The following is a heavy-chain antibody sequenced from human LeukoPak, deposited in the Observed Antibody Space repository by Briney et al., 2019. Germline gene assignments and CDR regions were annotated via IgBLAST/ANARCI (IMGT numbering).Heavy chain of an antibody. CDR3: AKDPYYDSSGVLGY. V-gene: IGHV3-23*01. D-gene: IGHD3-22*01. Sequence: PGGSLRLSCAASGFTFSTYGMNWVRQAPGKGLEWVSAISGSGGITYYADSVKGRFTISRDNSKNTVYLQMNSLRAEDTAVYYCAKDPYYDSSGVLGYWGQGTLVTVSS. J-gene: IGHJ4*02. CDR1: GFTFSTYG. CDR2: ISGSGGIT.